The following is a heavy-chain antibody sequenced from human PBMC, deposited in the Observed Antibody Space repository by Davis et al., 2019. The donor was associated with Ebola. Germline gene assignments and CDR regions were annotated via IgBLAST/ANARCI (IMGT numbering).Heavy chain of an antibody. D-gene: IGHD6-6*01. CDR2: IYYSGST. J-gene: IGHJ4*02. CDR1: GGSVSSGSYY. Sequence: SETLSLTCTVSGGSVSSGSYYWGWIRQPPGKGLEWIGSIYYSGSTYYNPSLKSRVTISVDTSKNQFSLKLSSVTAADTAVYYCARRIIAAPFDYWGQGTLVTVSS. CDR3: ARRIIAAPFDY. V-gene: IGHV4-39*01.